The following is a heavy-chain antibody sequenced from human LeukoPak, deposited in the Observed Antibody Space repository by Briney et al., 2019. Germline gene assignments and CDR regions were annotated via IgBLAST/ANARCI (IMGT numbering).Heavy chain of an antibody. CDR1: GFTFSSYG. V-gene: IGHV3-33*01. CDR3: ARGLGIAAAGVDY. D-gene: IGHD6-13*01. Sequence: GGSLRLSCAASGFTFSSYGMHCVRQAPGKGLEWVAVIWYDGSNKYYADSVSGRFTISRDNSKNPLYLQMNSLRAEDTAVYYCARGLGIAAAGVDYWGQGTLVTVSS. CDR2: IWYDGSNK. J-gene: IGHJ4*02.